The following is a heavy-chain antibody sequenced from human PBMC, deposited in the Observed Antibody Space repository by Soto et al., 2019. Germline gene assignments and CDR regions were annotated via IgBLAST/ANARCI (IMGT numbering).Heavy chain of an antibody. V-gene: IGHV4-30-4*01. D-gene: IGHD2-2*01. CDR1: GGSISSGDYY. CDR3: ARAGIPHNWFDP. Sequence: SETLSLTCTVSGGSISSGDYYWSWIRQPPGKGLEWIGYIYYSGSTYYNPSLKSRVTISVDTSKNQFSLKLSSVTAADTAVYYCARAGIPHNWFDPWGQGTLVTVSS. CDR2: IYYSGST. J-gene: IGHJ5*02.